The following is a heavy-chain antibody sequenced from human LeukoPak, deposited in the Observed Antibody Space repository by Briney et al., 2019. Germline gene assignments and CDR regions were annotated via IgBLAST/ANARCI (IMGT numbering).Heavy chain of an antibody. Sequence: VGSLRLSCAASGFKFDDYGMSWVRQAPGKGLEWVSGTSWNGGSTAYADSVKGRFTISRDNAKNSLYLQMNSLRVEDTAFYYCARDRVGWETTSWGQGTLVTVSS. CDR1: GFKFDDYG. CDR2: TSWNGGST. V-gene: IGHV3-20*04. CDR3: ARDRVGWETTS. D-gene: IGHD1-26*01. J-gene: IGHJ5*02.